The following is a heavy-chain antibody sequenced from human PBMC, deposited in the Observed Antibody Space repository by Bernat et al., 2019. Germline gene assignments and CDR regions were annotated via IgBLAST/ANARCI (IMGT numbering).Heavy chain of an antibody. CDR3: AREGGSASFLD. J-gene: IGHJ4*02. Sequence: QVQLQESGPGLVKPSETLSLTCTVSGGSISSYYWSWIRQPPGKGLEWIGYIYYTGSTNSSPSLKSRVTISVDTSKNQFSLKLRSVTAADTAVYYCAREGGSASFLDWGQGTLVTVSS. CDR1: GGSISSYY. V-gene: IGHV4-59*01. CDR2: IYYTGST. D-gene: IGHD3-16*01.